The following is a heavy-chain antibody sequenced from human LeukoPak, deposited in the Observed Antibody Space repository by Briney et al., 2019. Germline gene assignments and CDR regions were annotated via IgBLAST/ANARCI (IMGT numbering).Heavy chain of an antibody. CDR1: GFTFSVHY. J-gene: IGHJ4*02. Sequence: PGGSLRLSCAASGFTFSVHYMDWVRQAPGKGLEWVGRTRNKANSYTTEYAASVKGRFTIARDDSKNSLYLQMNSMKTEDTAVYYCARAGDSSGWYYFNYWGQGTLVTASS. D-gene: IGHD6-19*01. V-gene: IGHV3-72*01. CDR2: TRNKANSYTT. CDR3: ARAGDSSGWYYFNY.